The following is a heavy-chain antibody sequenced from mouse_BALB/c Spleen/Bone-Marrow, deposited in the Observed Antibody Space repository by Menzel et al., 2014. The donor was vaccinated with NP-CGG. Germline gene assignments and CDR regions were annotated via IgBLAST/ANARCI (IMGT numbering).Heavy chain of an antibody. CDR3: ARNGYYYYFDY. CDR2: ISYSGST. Sequence: EVHLVESGPGLVKPSQSLSLTCTVTGYSITSDYAWNWIRQFPGNKPEWMGYISYSGSTSYNPSLKSRISITRDTSKNQFFLQLNSVTTEDTATYYCARNGYYYYFDYWGQGTTLTVSS. V-gene: IGHV3-2*02. D-gene: IGHD2-3*01. J-gene: IGHJ2*01. CDR1: GYSITSDYA.